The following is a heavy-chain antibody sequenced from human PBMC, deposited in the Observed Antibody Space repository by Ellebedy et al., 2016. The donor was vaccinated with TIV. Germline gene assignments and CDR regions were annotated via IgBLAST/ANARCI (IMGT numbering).Heavy chain of an antibody. V-gene: IGHV3-48*02. CDR3: ARGPRFGESSFDY. CDR2: ISLSSSTI. Sequence: GESLKISCEASGFTFSTYAMTWVRQAPGKGLEWVSHISLSSSTIYYADSVKGRFTISRDNAKNSLSLQMNSLRDEDTAVYYCARGPRFGESSFDYWGQGTLVTVSS. D-gene: IGHD3-10*01. J-gene: IGHJ4*02. CDR1: GFTFSTYA.